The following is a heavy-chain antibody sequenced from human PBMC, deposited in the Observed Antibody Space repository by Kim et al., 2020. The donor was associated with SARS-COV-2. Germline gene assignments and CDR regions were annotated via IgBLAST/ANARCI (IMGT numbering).Heavy chain of an antibody. Sequence: GGSLRLSCVGSGFSFNNAWMTWVRQTPGKGLEWVGRIRSKTDGGTTDYATPVRGRFTISRDDSKNTLYLQMNSLKTEDPAVYYCTTVRFLYTSSWSDWGQGTLVTVSS. D-gene: IGHD6-13*01. CDR2: IRSKTDGGTT. CDR1: GFSFNNAW. CDR3: TTVRFLYTSSWSD. V-gene: IGHV3-15*01. J-gene: IGHJ4*02.